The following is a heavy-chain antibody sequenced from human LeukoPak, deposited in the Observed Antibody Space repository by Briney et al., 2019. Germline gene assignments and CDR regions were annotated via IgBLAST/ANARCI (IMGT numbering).Heavy chain of an antibody. CDR1: GFTFSSYA. D-gene: IGHD6-13*01. V-gene: IGHV3-30-3*01. CDR3: ARNGQQLVRGQFDY. J-gene: IGHJ4*02. CDR2: ISYDGSNK. Sequence: PGGSLRLSCAASGFTFSSYAMHWVRQAPGKGLEWVAVISYDGSNKYYADSVKGRFTISRDNSKNTLYLQMNSLRAEDTAVYYCARNGQQLVRGQFDYWGQGTLVTVSS.